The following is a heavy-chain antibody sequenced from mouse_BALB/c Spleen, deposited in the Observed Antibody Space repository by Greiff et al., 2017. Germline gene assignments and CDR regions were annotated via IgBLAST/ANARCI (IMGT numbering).Heavy chain of an antibody. CDR3: ARVGERWYFDV. CDR1: GYSITSGYY. Sequence: EVQLQESGPGLVKPSQSLSLTCSVTGYSITSGYYWNWIRQFPGNKLEWMGYISYDGSNNYNPSLKNRISITRDTSKNQFFLKLNSVTTEDTATYYCARVGERWYFDVWGAGTTVTVSS. V-gene: IGHV3-6*02. J-gene: IGHJ1*01. CDR2: ISYDGSN.